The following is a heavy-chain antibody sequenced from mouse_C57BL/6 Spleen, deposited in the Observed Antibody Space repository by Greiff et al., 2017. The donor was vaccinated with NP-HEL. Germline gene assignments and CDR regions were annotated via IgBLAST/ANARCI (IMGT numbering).Heavy chain of an antibody. CDR2: INPNNGGT. Sequence: EVQLQQSGPELVKPGASVKMSCKASGYTFTDYNMHWVKQSHGKSLEWIGYINPNNGGTSYNQKFKGKATLTVNKSSSTAYMELRSLTSEDSAVYYCARSNYYGSSSAWFAYWGQGTLVTVSA. V-gene: IGHV1-22*01. CDR1: GYTFTDYN. J-gene: IGHJ3*01. D-gene: IGHD1-1*01. CDR3: ARSNYYGSSSAWFAY.